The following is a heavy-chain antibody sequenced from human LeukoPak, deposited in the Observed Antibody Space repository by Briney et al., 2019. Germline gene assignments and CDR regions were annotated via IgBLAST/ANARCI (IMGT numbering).Heavy chain of an antibody. Sequence: GGSLRLSCAASGFTFSSYGMHWVRQAPGKGLEWVAVIWYDGSNKYYADSVKRRFTISRDNSKNTLYLQMNSLRAEDTAVYYCARLKQQVVNPINYYYYMDVWGKGTTVTVSS. D-gene: IGHD2-2*01. CDR3: ARLKQQVVNPINYYYYMDV. J-gene: IGHJ6*03. CDR2: IWYDGSNK. CDR1: GFTFSSYG. V-gene: IGHV3-33*01.